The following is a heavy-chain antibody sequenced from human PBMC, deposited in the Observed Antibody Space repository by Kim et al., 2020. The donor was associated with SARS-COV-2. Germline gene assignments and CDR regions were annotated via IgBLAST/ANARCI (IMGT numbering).Heavy chain of an antibody. V-gene: IGHV4-31*03. Sequence: SETLSLTCTVSGGSISSCGYYWSWIRQHPGKGLEWIGYIYYSGSTYYNPSLKSRVTISVDTSKNQFSLKLSSVTAADTAVYYCARDRMNSGHYWGWVVWGQGTLVTVSS. J-gene: IGHJ4*02. CDR1: GGSISSCGYY. D-gene: IGHD3-22*01. CDR3: ARDRMNSGHYWGWVV. CDR2: IYYSGST.